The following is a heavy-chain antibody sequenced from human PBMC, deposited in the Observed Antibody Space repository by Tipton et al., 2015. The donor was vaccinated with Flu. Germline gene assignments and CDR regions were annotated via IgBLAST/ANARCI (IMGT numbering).Heavy chain of an antibody. Sequence: TLSLTCTVSGGSISSSSYYWGWIRQPPGKGLEWIGEINHSGSTNYNPSLKSRVTISVDTSKNQFSLKLSSVTAADTAVYYCARDHDTDYFDYWGQGTLVTVSS. D-gene: IGHD3-22*01. J-gene: IGHJ4*02. CDR3: ARDHDTDYFDY. CDR2: INHSGST. CDR1: GGSISSSSYY. V-gene: IGHV4-39*07.